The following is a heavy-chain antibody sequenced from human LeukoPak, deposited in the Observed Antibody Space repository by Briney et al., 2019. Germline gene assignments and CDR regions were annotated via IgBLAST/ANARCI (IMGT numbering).Heavy chain of an antibody. V-gene: IGHV4-4*07. Sequence: SEPLSLTCTVSGVSITGYYWPWIRQPAGKGLEWIGRRSNTGRAYYNPSLERRVTISLDTANNLFSLKVTAVTAADTAVYYCAKVTDMIPVSGYCSIGYWGQGTLVSVSS. CDR2: RSNTGRA. CDR3: AKVTDMIPVSGYCSIGY. D-gene: IGHD5-12*01. CDR1: GVSITGYY. J-gene: IGHJ4*02.